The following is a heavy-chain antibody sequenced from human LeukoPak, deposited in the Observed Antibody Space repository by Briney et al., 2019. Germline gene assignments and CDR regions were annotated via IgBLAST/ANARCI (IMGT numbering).Heavy chain of an antibody. CDR1: GYSFTSYW. D-gene: IGHD4-17*01. CDR3: ARGLYGDYVSTYNWFDP. V-gene: IGHV5-51*01. CDR2: IEPGDADT. Sequence: GEPLKISCKGSGYSFTSYWIGGVRQMPGKGLEWMGIIEPGDADTRYSPSFQGQATISADKSISTAYLQWSSLKASDTAMYYCARGLYGDYVSTYNWFDPWGQGTLVTVSS. J-gene: IGHJ5*02.